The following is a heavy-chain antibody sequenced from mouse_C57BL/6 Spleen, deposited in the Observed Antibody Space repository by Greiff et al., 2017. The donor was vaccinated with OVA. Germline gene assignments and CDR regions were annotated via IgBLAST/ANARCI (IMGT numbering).Heavy chain of an antibody. CDR1: GFSLTSYG. CDR2: IWRGGST. CDR3: AKKGDGAMDY. V-gene: IGHV2-5*01. J-gene: IGHJ4*01. Sequence: VKVVESGPGLVQPSQSLSITCTVSGFSLTSYGVHWVRQSPGKGLEWLGVIWRGGSTDYNAAFMSRLSITKDNSKSQVFFKMNSLQADDTAIYYCAKKGDGAMDYWGQGTSVTVSS.